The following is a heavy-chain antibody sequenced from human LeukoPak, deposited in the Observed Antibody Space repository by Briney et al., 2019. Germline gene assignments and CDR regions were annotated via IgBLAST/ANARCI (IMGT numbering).Heavy chain of an antibody. Sequence: GGSLRLSCVVSGFTFSNYWMSWVRQAPGKGLEWVANIKQDESEKYYVDSVEGRFTISRDNAKNSLYLQMNSLRAEDTAVYYCARGSAVTANNFDFWGQGTLVTVSS. D-gene: IGHD4-11*01. CDR2: IKQDESEK. CDR1: GFTFSNYW. CDR3: ARGSAVTANNFDF. J-gene: IGHJ4*02. V-gene: IGHV3-7*01.